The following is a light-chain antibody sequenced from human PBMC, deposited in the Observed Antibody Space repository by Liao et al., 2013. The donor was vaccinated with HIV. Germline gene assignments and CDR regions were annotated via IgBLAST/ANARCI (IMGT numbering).Light chain of an antibody. CDR2: QDN. J-gene: IGLJ1*01. CDR1: KLGDKY. CDR3: QSADSSGTYV. V-gene: IGLV3-1*01. Sequence: SYELTQPPSVSVSPGQTASITCSGDKLGDKYACWYQQKPGQSPVLVIYQDNKRPSGIPERFSGSNSGNTATLTISGTQAMDEADYYCQSADSSGTYVFGTGTKVTVL.